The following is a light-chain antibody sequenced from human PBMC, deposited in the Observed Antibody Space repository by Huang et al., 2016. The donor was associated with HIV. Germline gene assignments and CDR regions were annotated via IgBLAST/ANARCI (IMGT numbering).Light chain of an antibody. Sequence: IVMTQSPATLSVSPGDRATLSCRASQSVSSDLAWYQQKPGQAPRLLMYGASTRATDVPARFSGAGSGTEFTRTITGLQSEDFAVYYCQQYNNWPPWTFGQGTTVEIK. CDR2: GAS. J-gene: IGKJ1*01. CDR3: QQYNNWPPWT. CDR1: QSVSSD. V-gene: IGKV3-15*01.